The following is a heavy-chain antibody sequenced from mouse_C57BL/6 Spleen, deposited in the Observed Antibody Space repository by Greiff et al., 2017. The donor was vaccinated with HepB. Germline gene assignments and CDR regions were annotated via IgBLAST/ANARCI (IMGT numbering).Heavy chain of an antibody. CDR2: IHPNSGST. V-gene: IGHV1-64*01. D-gene: IGHD2-3*01. CDR3: ARGPDGYYWYFDV. J-gene: IGHJ1*03. CDR1: GYTFTSYW. Sequence: QVHVKQPGAELVKPGASVKLSCKASGYTFTSYWMHWVKQRPGQGLEWIGMIHPNSGSTNYNEKFKSKATLTVDKSSSTAYMQLSSLTSEDSAVYYCARGPDGYYWYFDVWGTGTTVTVSS.